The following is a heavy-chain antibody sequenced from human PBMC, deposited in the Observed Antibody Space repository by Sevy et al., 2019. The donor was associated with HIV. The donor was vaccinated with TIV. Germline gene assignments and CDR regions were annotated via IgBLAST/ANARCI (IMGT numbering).Heavy chain of an antibody. V-gene: IGHV3-74*01. Sequence: GGSLRLSCAASGFTFSSYWMHWVRQAPGKGLVWVSRINSDGSSTSYADSVKGRFTISRDNAKNTLYLQMNSLRAEDTAVYYCARFGQWLVRGGYYYYGMDVWGQRTTVTVSS. D-gene: IGHD6-19*01. CDR2: INSDGSST. CDR3: ARFGQWLVRGGYYYYGMDV. CDR1: GFTFSSYW. J-gene: IGHJ6*02.